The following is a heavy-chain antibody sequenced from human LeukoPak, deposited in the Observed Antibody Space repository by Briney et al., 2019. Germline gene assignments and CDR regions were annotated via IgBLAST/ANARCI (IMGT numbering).Heavy chain of an antibody. CDR1: GFTFSNSW. CDR3: AAMAWG. Sequence: PGGSLRLSCAASGFTFSNSWMHWVRQAPGKGVVWVSRINSDGGTRDYADSVRGRFTISRDNAKNTVYLQMNSLRAEDTAVYYCAAMAWGWGQGTLVTVSS. J-gene: IGHJ4*02. V-gene: IGHV3-74*01. CDR2: INSDGGTR. D-gene: IGHD1-26*01.